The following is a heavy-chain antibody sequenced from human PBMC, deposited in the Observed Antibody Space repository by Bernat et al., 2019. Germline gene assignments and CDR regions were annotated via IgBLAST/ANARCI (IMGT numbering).Heavy chain of an antibody. J-gene: IGHJ3*02. D-gene: IGHD2-21*02. Sequence: EVQLVESGGGLVQPGGSLKLSCAASGFTFSGSAMHWVCQASGKGLEWVGRIRSKANSYATAYAASVKGRFTISRDDSKNTAYLQMNSLKTEDTAVYYCTGSVVVTAERYSGAFDIWGQGTMVTVSS. CDR2: IRSKANSYAT. CDR1: GFTFSGSA. CDR3: TGSVVVTAERYSGAFDI. V-gene: IGHV3-73*02.